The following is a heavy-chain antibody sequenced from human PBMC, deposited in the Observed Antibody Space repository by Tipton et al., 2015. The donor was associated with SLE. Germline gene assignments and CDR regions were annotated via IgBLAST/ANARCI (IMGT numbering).Heavy chain of an antibody. CDR1: GFTFSTYA. J-gene: IGHJ4*02. CDR3: ARDQWLPQYYFDY. Sequence: SLRLSCAASGFTFSTYALYWVRQAPGKGLGWVAAISYDGTTESYADSVKGRVTISRDNSKKTLYLQMNSLRAEDTAVYYCARDQWLPQYYFDYWGQGTLVTVSS. D-gene: IGHD5-12*01. CDR2: ISYDGTTE. V-gene: IGHV3-30*04.